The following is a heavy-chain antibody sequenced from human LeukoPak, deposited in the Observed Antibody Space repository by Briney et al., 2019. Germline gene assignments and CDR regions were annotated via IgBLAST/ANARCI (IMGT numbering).Heavy chain of an antibody. Sequence: GGSRKISCKGSGYSFTSYWIGWVRQMPGKGVEWMGIIYPGASDTRYSPSFQGQVTISADKSISTAYLQWSSLKASDTAMYYCASMRTPSNAFDIWGQGTMVTVSS. CDR3: ASMRTPSNAFDI. CDR1: GYSFTSYW. CDR2: IYPGASDT. J-gene: IGHJ3*02. V-gene: IGHV5-51*01.